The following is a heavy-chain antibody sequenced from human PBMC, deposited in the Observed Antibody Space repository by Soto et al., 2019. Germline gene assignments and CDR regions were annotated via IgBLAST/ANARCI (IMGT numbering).Heavy chain of an antibody. CDR1: GFTFSSYA. J-gene: IGHJ6*03. D-gene: IGHD3-3*01. V-gene: IGHV3-23*01. Sequence: GGSLRLSCAASGFTFSSYAMSWVRQAPGKGLEWVSAISGSGGSTYYADSVKGRFTISRDNSKNTLYLQMNSLRAEDTAVYYCAKRYITIFGVVIADYYYYMDVWGKGTTVTVSS. CDR3: AKRYITIFGVVIADYYYYMDV. CDR2: ISGSGGST.